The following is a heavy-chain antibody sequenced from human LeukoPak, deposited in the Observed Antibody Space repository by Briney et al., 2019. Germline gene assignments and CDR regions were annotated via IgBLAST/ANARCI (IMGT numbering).Heavy chain of an antibody. Sequence: TGGSLRLSCAASGFTFSSYAMSWVRQAPGKGLEWVSAISGSGGSTYYADSVKGRFTISRDNSKNTLYLQMNSLRAEDTAVYYCAKGPPNVVVPAAMVGSDWFDPWGKGTLVTVSS. V-gene: IGHV3-23*01. CDR1: GFTFSSYA. J-gene: IGHJ5*02. D-gene: IGHD2-2*01. CDR2: ISGSGGST. CDR3: AKGPPNVVVPAAMVGSDWFDP.